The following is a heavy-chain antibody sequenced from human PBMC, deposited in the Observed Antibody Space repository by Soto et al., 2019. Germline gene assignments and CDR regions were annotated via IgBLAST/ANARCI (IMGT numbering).Heavy chain of an antibody. J-gene: IGHJ4*02. V-gene: IGHV1-3*01. D-gene: IGHD2-15*01. Sequence: QVQLVQSGAEVKKPGASVKVSCKASGYTFTSYAMHWVRQAPGQRLEWMGWTNAGNGNTKYSQKFPGRVTITRDTPASTAYMELSSLRSADPAVYYCARGPGGPDGPGDYWGQGTLVTVSS. CDR2: TNAGNGNT. CDR3: ARGPGGPDGPGDY. CDR1: GYTFTSYA.